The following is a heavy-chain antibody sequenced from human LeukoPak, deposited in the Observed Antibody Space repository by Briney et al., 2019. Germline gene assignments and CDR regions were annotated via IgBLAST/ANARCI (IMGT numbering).Heavy chain of an antibody. J-gene: IGHJ5*02. Sequence: SETLSLTCAVYGGSFSGYYWSWIRQPPGKGLEWIGEINHSGSTNYNPSLKSQVTISVDTSKNQFSLKLSSVTAADTAVYYCARGRRHWFDPWGQGTLVTVSS. V-gene: IGHV4-34*01. CDR2: INHSGST. CDR3: ARGRRHWFDP. CDR1: GGSFSGYY. D-gene: IGHD6-25*01.